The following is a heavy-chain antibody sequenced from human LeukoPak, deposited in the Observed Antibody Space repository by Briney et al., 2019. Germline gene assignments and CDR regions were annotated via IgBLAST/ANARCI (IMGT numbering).Heavy chain of an antibody. CDR1: GGSISSYY. V-gene: IGHV4-59*01. J-gene: IGHJ4*02. CDR2: IYYSGST. D-gene: IGHD5-24*01. Sequence: SETLSLTCTVSGGSISSYYWSWLRQPPGKGLEWLGYIYYSGSTNYNPSLKSRVTISVDTSKNQFSLKLSSVTAADTAVYYCARSTGVATIGFDYWGQGTLVTVSS. CDR3: ARSTGVATIGFDY.